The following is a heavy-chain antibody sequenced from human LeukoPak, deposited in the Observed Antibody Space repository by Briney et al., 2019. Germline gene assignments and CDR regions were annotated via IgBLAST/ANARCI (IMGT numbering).Heavy chain of an antibody. Sequence: ASVKVSCKASGYTFTGYYMHWVRQAPGQGLEWMGWINPNSGGTNYAQKFQGRVTMTRDTSISTAYMELSRLRSDDTAVYYCASAQQQLVRKGKVFDYWGQGTLVTVSS. D-gene: IGHD6-13*01. CDR3: ASAQQQLVRKGKVFDY. CDR2: INPNSGGT. V-gene: IGHV1-2*02. CDR1: GYTFTGYY. J-gene: IGHJ4*02.